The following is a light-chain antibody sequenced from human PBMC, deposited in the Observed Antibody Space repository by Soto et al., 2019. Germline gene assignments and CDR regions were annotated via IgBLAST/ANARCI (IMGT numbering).Light chain of an antibody. CDR2: DAS. J-gene: IGKJ1*01. Sequence: EIVLTQSPGTLSLSPGERATLSCRASQSVSSYLAWYQQKPGQAPRLLIYDASNRATGIPARFSGSGSGTDFTLTISSLEPEDFVVYYCQQRSNWPRTFGQGTKVEF. CDR1: QSVSSY. V-gene: IGKV3-11*01. CDR3: QQRSNWPRT.